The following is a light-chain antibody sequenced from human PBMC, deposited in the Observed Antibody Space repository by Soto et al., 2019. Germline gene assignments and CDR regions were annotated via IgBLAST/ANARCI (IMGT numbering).Light chain of an antibody. CDR2: SNN. V-gene: IGLV1-44*01. CDR1: SSNVGSHT. Sequence: QPVLTQPPSASGTPGQRVTISCSGSSSNVGSHTVNWYQQLPGTAPKLLIYSNNQRPSGVPDRFSGSKSGTSASLAISGLQSEDEADYYCAAWDDSLNVVVFGGGTKVTVL. J-gene: IGLJ2*01. CDR3: AAWDDSLNVVV.